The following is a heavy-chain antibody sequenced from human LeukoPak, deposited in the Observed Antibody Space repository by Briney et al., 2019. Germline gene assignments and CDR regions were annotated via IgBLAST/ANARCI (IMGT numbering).Heavy chain of an antibody. CDR2: ISSSSSYI. J-gene: IGHJ3*02. CDR1: GFTFTSYG. Sequence: KPGGSLRLSCAASGFTFTSYGMHWVRQAPGKGLEWVSSISSSSSYIYYADSVKGRFTISRDNAKNSLYLQMNSLRAEDTAVYYCARDRGIAASDAFDIWGQGTMVTVSS. D-gene: IGHD6-13*01. V-gene: IGHV3-21*01. CDR3: ARDRGIAASDAFDI.